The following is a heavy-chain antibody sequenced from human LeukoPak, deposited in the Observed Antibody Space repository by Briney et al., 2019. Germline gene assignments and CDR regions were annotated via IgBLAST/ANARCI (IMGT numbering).Heavy chain of an antibody. V-gene: IGHV1-2*02. J-gene: IGHJ4*02. CDR2: INPNSGGT. D-gene: IGHD2-15*01. CDR3: ASDFLYCSGGSCYPRFDY. Sequence: ASVKVSCKASGYTFTGYYMHWVRQAPGQGLEWMGWINPNSGGTNYAQKFQGRVTMTRDTSISTAYMELSRLRSDDTVVYYCASDFLYCSGGSCYPRFDYWGQGTLVTVSS. CDR1: GYTFTGYY.